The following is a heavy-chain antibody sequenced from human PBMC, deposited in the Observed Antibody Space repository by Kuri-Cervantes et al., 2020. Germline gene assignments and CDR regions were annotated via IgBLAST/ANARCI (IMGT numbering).Heavy chain of an antibody. Sequence: GESLKISCAASGFTFRSYAMHWVRQAPGKGLEWVAVISYDGSDKYYADSVKGRFTISRDNSKNTLYLQMNSLRAEDTAVYYCARSPVEMATITQFDYWGQGTLVTVSS. J-gene: IGHJ4*02. D-gene: IGHD5-24*01. CDR1: GFTFRSYA. CDR2: ISYDGSDK. V-gene: IGHV3-30-3*01. CDR3: ARSPVEMATITQFDY.